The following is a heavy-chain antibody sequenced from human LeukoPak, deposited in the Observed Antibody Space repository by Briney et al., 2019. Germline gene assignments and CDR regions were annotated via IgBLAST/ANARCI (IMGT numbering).Heavy chain of an antibody. D-gene: IGHD6-19*01. CDR1: GFTFSSYG. CDR3: AKVEFAPGYSSGWYEDAFDI. V-gene: IGHV3-30*18. Sequence: GGSLRLSCAASGFTFSSYGMHWVRQAPGKGLEWVAVISYDGSNKYYADSVKGRFTISRDNSKNTLYLQMNSLRGEGTAMYYCAKVEFAPGYSSGWYEDAFDIWGQGTMLTVSS. J-gene: IGHJ3*02. CDR2: ISYDGSNK.